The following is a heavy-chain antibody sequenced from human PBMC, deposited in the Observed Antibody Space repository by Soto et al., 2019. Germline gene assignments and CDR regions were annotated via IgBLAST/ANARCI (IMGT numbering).Heavy chain of an antibody. Sequence: ASVKVSCKASGYTFTSYGISWVRQAPGQGLEWMGWISAYNGNTNYAQKLQGRVTMTTDTSTSTAYMELRSLRSDDTAVYYCARLPPGDYYDSSGYGYFDYWGQGTLVTVS. V-gene: IGHV1-18*01. CDR3: ARLPPGDYYDSSGYGYFDY. J-gene: IGHJ4*02. D-gene: IGHD3-22*01. CDR1: GYTFTSYG. CDR2: ISAYNGNT.